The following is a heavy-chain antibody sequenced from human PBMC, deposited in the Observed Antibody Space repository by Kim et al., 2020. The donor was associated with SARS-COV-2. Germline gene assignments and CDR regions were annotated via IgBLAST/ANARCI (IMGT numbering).Heavy chain of an antibody. J-gene: IGHJ4*02. D-gene: IGHD1-26*01. Sequence: NTNHTPSHKSRVTLSVDTSKNQFSLNLSSVTAADAAVYYCARGGKLVHFDSWGQGTLVTVSS. CDR2: NT. CDR3: ARGGKLVHFDS. V-gene: IGHV4-59*09.